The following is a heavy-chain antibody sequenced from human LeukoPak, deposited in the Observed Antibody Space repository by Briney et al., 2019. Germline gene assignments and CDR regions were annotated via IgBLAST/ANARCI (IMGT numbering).Heavy chain of an antibody. D-gene: IGHD3-9*01. CDR3: ARGRYFKSPRYFDWLLSNCFDP. CDR1: GGSFSGYY. V-gene: IGHV4-34*01. CDR2: LNQSGST. Sequence: PSETLSLPCAVYGGSFSGYYWIWIRQPRGKGLEWIGDLNQSGSTNYNPPLKSRVTISVDTSKNQFSLKLSSVTAADTAVYYCARGRYFKSPRYFDWLLSNCFDPWGQGTLVTVSS. J-gene: IGHJ5*02.